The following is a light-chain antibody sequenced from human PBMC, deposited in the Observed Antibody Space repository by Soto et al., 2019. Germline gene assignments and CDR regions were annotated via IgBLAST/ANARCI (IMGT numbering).Light chain of an antibody. CDR1: RSDVGGYSY. CDR2: DVT. CDR3: CSYADSYTYV. V-gene: IGLV2-11*01. Sequence: QSALTQPRSVSGSPGQSVTISCTGTRSDVGGYSYVSWYQQHPGKAPKLMIYDVTKRPSGVPDRFSGSKSGNTASLTISGLQAEAEADYYCCSYADSYTYVFGSGTKLTVL. J-gene: IGLJ1*01.